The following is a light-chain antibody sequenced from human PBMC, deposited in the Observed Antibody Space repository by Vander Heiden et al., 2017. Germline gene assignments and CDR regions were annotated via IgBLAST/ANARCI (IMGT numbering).Light chain of an antibody. J-gene: IGLJ2*01. CDR2: NTT. V-gene: IGLV7-46*01. Sequence: QAVVTQAHSLTVSPGGTVTLTCGSSTGPVTSGPFPYWFRPKPGQAPMTMIYNTTNKHSWTPGRFSGPLLGGKAALTLSGAQPEDEAEYYCLLSYGGARVFGGGTKLTVL. CDR3: LLSYGGARV. CDR1: TGPVTSGPF.